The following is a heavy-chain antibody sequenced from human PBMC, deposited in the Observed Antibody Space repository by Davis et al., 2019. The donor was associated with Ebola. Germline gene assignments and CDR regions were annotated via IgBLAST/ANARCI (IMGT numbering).Heavy chain of an antibody. CDR2: IVVGSGNT. Sequence: SVTVSCKASGFTFTSSAMQWVRQARGQRLEWIGWIVVGSGNTGYAQKFQGRVTMTRNTSISTAYMELSSLRSEDTAVYYCARRIAARPNWFDPWGQGTLVTVSS. J-gene: IGHJ5*02. D-gene: IGHD6-6*01. CDR3: ARRIAARPNWFDP. CDR1: GFTFTSSA. V-gene: IGHV1-58*02.